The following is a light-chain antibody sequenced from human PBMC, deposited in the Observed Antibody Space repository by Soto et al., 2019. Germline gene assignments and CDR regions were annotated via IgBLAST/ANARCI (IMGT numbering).Light chain of an antibody. J-gene: IGKJ2*01. CDR2: GAS. CDR1: QTIFNSY. CDR3: QQYGSSYT. Sequence: ENVLTQSPGTLSLSPGDTATLSCRASQTIFNSYLAWYQQKPAQAPRLLIYGASSRATGIPDRFSGGGSGTDFTLTITRLEPEDFAVYYCQQYGSSYTFGQGTKLEMK. V-gene: IGKV3-20*01.